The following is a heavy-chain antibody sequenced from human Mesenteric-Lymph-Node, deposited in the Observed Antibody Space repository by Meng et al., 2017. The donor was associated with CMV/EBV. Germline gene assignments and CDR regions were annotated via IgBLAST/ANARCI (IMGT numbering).Heavy chain of an antibody. D-gene: IGHD2-2*01. CDR2: IIPIFGTA. J-gene: IGHJ4*02. CDR1: TFRSYA. V-gene: IGHV1-69*06. Sequence: TFRSYAISWVRQAPGQGLEWMGGIIPIFGTANYAQKFQGRVTITADKSTSTAYMELSSLRSEDTAVYYCARDEDRGIVVVPAATNLDYWSQGTLVTVSS. CDR3: ARDEDRGIVVVPAATNLDY.